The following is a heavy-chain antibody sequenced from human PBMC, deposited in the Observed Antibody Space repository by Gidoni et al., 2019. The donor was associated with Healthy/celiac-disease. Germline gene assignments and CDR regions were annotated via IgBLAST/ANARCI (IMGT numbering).Heavy chain of an antibody. V-gene: IGHV3-66*02. CDR3: ARPGYYDSSGYLDAPFDY. D-gene: IGHD3-22*01. Sequence: EVQLVESGGGLVQPGGSLRLSCAASGFTVSSNYMSWVRQAPGKGLEWVSVIYSGGSTYDADAVKGRFTISRDNSKNTLYLQMNSLRAEDTAVYYCARPGYYDSSGYLDAPFDYWGQGTLVTVSS. CDR1: GFTVSSNY. CDR2: IYSGGST. J-gene: IGHJ4*02.